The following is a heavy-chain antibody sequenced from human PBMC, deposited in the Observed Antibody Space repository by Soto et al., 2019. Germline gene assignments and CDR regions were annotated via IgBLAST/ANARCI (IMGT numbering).Heavy chain of an antibody. CDR3: ARVPIPLFYGMDV. CDR2: IIPILGVA. V-gene: IGHV1-69*02. J-gene: IGHJ6*02. Sequence: QVQLVQSGAEVKKPGSSVKVSCKASGGTFSSHIISWVRQAPGQGLEWMGRIIPILGVANYAQMFQGRVTITADKSTNTAYMELTSLRSEDTAVSYCARVPIPLFYGMDVWGQGTTVTVSS. CDR1: GGTFSSHI. D-gene: IGHD2-2*02.